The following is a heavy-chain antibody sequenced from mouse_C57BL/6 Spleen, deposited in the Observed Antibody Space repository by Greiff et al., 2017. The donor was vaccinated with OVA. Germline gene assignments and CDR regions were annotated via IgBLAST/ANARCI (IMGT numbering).Heavy chain of an antibody. D-gene: IGHD2-2*01. CDR1: GFTFNTSA. V-gene: IGHV10-3*01. Sequence: EAGGGLVQPNGSLKLSCAASGFTFNTSAMHWVRPAPGKGLEWVARRRSKSSNYATYYADSVKDRVTISRDDSQSMLYLQMNNLKTEDTAMYYCVREGYDGWYYFDYWGQGTTLTVAS. CDR2: RRSKSSNYAT. CDR3: VREGYDGWYYFDY. J-gene: IGHJ2*01.